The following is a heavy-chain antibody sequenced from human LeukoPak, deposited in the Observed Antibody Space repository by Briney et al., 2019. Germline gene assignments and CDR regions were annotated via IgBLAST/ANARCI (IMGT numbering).Heavy chain of an antibody. CDR2: ISSSGGST. D-gene: IGHD3-22*01. CDR1: GFTFSSYA. J-gene: IGHJ6*02. V-gene: IGHV3-23*01. Sequence: PGGSLRLSCAASGFTFSSYAMNWVRQAPGKGLEWVSGISSSGGSTYYADSVKGRFTISRDNSKNTLYLQMISLRAEDTAVYYCARALPITMIVVVYPGGMDVWGQGTTVTVSS. CDR3: ARALPITMIVVVYPGGMDV.